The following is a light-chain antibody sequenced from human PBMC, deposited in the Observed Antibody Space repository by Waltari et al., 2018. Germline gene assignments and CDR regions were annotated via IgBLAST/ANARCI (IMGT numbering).Light chain of an antibody. CDR3: AAWDDILSGYV. V-gene: IGLV1-47*01. CDR1: SSNIGSNY. Sequence: QSVLTQPPSASGTPGQRVTISCSGSSSNIGSNYVYWLQQVPGTAPRTLFYWNAPRPPGVRDRFSGSKSGPSGSLAISGLRSEDEGDYYWAAWDDILSGYVFATGTRVTVL. CDR2: WNA. J-gene: IGLJ1*01.